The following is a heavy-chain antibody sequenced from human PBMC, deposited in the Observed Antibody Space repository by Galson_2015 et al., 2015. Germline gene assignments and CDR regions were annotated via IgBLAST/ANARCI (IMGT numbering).Heavy chain of an antibody. J-gene: IGHJ6*02. CDR2: SGST. Sequence: SGSTNYNPSLKSRVTISVDTSKNQFSLKLSSVTAADTAVYYCARQLAGYSSSWYPHYGMDVWGQGTTVTVSS. CDR3: ARQLAGYSSSWYPHYGMDV. D-gene: IGHD6-13*01. V-gene: IGHV4-59*08.